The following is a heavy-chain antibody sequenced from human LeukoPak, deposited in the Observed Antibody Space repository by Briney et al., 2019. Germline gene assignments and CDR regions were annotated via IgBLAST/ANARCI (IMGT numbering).Heavy chain of an antibody. Sequence: ASVKVSCKASGYTFTSYGISWVRQAPGQGLEWMGWISAYNGNTNYAQKLQGRVTMTTDTSTSTAYMELRSLRSDDAAVYYCARSYYYDSSGYPYYYGMDVWGQGTTVTVSS. CDR2: ISAYNGNT. V-gene: IGHV1-18*01. D-gene: IGHD3-22*01. CDR3: ARSYYYDSSGYPYYYGMDV. J-gene: IGHJ6*02. CDR1: GYTFTSYG.